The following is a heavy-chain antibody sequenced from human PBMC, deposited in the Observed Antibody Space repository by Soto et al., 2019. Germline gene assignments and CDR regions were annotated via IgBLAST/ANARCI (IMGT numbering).Heavy chain of an antibody. D-gene: IGHD3-10*01. CDR3: ASGYYGSGRYAFDI. Sequence: SETLSLTCTVSGGSISSYYWSWIRQPPGKGLEWIGYIYYSGSTNYNPSLKSRVTISVDTSKNQFSLKLSSVTAADTAVYYCASGYYGSGRYAFDIWGQGTMVTVSS. CDR1: GGSISSYY. J-gene: IGHJ3*02. CDR2: IYYSGST. V-gene: IGHV4-59*12.